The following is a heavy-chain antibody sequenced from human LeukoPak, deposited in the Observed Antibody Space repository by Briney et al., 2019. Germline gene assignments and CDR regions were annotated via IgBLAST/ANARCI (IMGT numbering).Heavy chain of an antibody. CDR3: AESKVALLVRGVAFDP. J-gene: IGHJ5*02. V-gene: IGHV3-21*04. Sequence: GGSLRLSCAASGFTFSSYSMNWVRQAPGKGLEWVSSISSSSSYIYYADSVKGRFTISRDNAKNSLYLQMNSLRAEDTALYYCAESKVALLVRGVAFDPWGQGTLVTVSS. CDR2: ISSSSSYI. CDR1: GFTFSSYS. D-gene: IGHD3-10*01.